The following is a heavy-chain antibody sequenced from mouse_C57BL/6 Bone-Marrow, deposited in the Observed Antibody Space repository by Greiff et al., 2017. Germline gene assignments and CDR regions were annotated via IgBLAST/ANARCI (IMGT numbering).Heavy chain of an antibody. CDR1: GYTFTSYW. J-gene: IGHJ1*03. CDR3: ARPYCGNYWYFDV. CDR2: IYPGSGST. D-gene: IGHD2-10*01. V-gene: IGHV1-55*01. Sequence: QVQLKQPGAELVKPGASVKMSCKASGYTFTSYWITWVKQRPGQGLEWIGDIYPGSGSTNYNEKFKSKGTLPVDTSSSTAYMQLSSLTSEDSAVYYCARPYCGNYWYFDVWGTGTTVTVSS.